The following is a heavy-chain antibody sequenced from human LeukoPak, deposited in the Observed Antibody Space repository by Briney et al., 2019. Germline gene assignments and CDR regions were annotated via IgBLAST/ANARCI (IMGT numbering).Heavy chain of an antibody. CDR1: GYTFTSYG. Sequence: ASVKVSCKASGYTFTSYGISWVRQAPGQELEWMGWISAYNGNTNYAQKLQGRVTMTTDTSTSTAYMELRSLRSDDTAVYYCARDSRRSYDFWRYGMDVWGQGTTVTVSS. D-gene: IGHD3-3*01. CDR3: ARDSRRSYDFWRYGMDV. J-gene: IGHJ6*02. V-gene: IGHV1-18*01. CDR2: ISAYNGNT.